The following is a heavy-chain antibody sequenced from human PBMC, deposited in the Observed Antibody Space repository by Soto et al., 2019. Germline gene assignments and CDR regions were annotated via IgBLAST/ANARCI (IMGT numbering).Heavy chain of an antibody. CDR1: GFTFSSYA. J-gene: IGHJ4*02. CDR2: ISYDGSNK. CDR3: ARDLGITMIVVVKPTPLDY. V-gene: IGHV3-30-3*01. Sequence: GGSLRLSCAASGFTFSSYAMHWVRQAPGKGLEWVAVISYDGSNKYYADSVKGRFTISRDNSKNTLYLQMNSLRAEDTAVYYCARDLGITMIVVVKPTPLDYWGQGTLVTVSS. D-gene: IGHD3-22*01.